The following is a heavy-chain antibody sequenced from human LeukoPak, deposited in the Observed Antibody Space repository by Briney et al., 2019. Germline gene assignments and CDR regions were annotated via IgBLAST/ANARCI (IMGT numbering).Heavy chain of an antibody. CDR1: GYTFTSYD. CDR3: ARASSSWYPYYFDY. Sequence: ASVKVSCKASGYTFTSYDINWVRQATGQGLEWTGWMNPNSGNTGYAQKFQGRVTMTRNTSISTAYMEPSSLRSEDTAVYYCARASSSWYPYYFDYWGQGTLVTVSS. D-gene: IGHD6-13*01. V-gene: IGHV1-8*01. CDR2: MNPNSGNT. J-gene: IGHJ4*02.